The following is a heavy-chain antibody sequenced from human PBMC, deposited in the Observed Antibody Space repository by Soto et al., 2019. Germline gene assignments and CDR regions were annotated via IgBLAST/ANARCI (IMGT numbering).Heavy chain of an antibody. Sequence: QVQLVQSGAQVKEPGTSVTVSCRASGGTFSTSSFVWVRQGPGQGLEWMGGIIPIFSKTNVALKFQDRITFTADESTRTAYMELSSLRSEDTAIYYCARDVVRSTGGDSWGQGTLVTVSS. V-gene: IGHV1-69*01. D-gene: IGHD7-27*01. J-gene: IGHJ4*02. CDR3: ARDVVRSTGGDS. CDR2: IIPIFSKT. CDR1: GGTFSTSS.